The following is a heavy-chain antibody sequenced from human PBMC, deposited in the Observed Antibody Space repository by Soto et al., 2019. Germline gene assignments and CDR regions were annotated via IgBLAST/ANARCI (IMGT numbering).Heavy chain of an antibody. D-gene: IGHD3-22*01. CDR1: GFTFSSYG. CDR2: IWYDGSNK. J-gene: IGHJ4*02. V-gene: IGHV3-33*01. CDR3: ARVFDDLMVAVAGTVFDYYDSSGEGIFDD. Sequence: HPGGSLRLSCAASGFTFSSYGMHWVRQAPGKGLEWVAVIWYDGSNKYYADSVKGRFTISRDNSKNTLYLQMNSLRAEDTAVYYCARVFDDLMVAVAGTVFDYYDSSGEGIFDDSGQGTRVTVSS.